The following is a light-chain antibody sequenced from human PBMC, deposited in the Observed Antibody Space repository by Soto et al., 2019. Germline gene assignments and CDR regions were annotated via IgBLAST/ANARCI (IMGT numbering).Light chain of an antibody. Sequence: QSALTQPASVSGSPGQSITISCTGTSSDVGSYNFVSWYQQLPGKAPKLMIYEVSNRPSGVSNRFSCSKSGNTASLTISGLQAEDEADYYCSSYTTSSNYVFGSGTKVTVL. CDR2: EVS. CDR3: SSYTTSSNYV. CDR1: SSDVGSYNF. V-gene: IGLV2-14*01. J-gene: IGLJ1*01.